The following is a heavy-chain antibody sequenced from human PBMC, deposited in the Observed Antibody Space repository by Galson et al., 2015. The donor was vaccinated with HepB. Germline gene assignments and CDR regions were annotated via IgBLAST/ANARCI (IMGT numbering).Heavy chain of an antibody. V-gene: IGHV4-59*08. Sequence: SETLSLTCTVSGGSISSYYWSWIRQPPGKGLEWIGYIYYSGSTNYNPSLKSRVTISVDTSKNQFSLKLSSVTAADTAVYYCARTTDYYDSSGYYYDYWGQGTLVTVSS. CDR1: GGSISSYY. CDR2: IYYSGST. J-gene: IGHJ4*02. D-gene: IGHD3-22*01. CDR3: ARTTDYYDSSGYYYDY.